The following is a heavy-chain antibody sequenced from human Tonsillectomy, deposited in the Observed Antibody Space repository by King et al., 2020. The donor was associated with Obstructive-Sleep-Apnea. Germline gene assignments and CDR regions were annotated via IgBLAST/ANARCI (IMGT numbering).Heavy chain of an antibody. CDR3: AKDQRWFGELPSFDY. J-gene: IGHJ4*02. V-gene: IGHV3-23*04. CDR1: GFTFSSYA. Sequence: VQLVESGGGLVQPGGSLRLSCAASGFTFSSYAMSWVRQAPGKGLEWVSSISDSGGSTYYADSVKGRFTISRDNSKNTLYLQMNSLRAEDTAVYYCAKDQRWFGELPSFDYWGQGTLVTVSS. CDR2: ISDSGGST. D-gene: IGHD3-10*01.